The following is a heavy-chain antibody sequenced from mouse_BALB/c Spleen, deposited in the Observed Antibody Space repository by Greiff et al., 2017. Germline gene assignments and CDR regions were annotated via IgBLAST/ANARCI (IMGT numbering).Heavy chain of an antibody. D-gene: IGHD1-2*01. J-gene: IGHJ2*01. CDR3: ARRGYGYGY. V-gene: IGHV1-63*01. CDR2: IYPGSGNT. Sequence: VQLQQSGAELVRPGTSVKISCKASGYAFTNYWLGWVKQRPGHGLEWIGDIYPGSGNTYYNEKFKGKATLTADKSSSTAYMQLSSLTSEDSAVYFCARRGYGYGYWGQGTTLTVSS. CDR1: GYAFTNYW.